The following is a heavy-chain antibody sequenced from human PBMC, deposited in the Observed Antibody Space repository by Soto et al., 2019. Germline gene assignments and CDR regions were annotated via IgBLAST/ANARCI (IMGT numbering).Heavy chain of an antibody. D-gene: IGHD3-3*01. Sequence: PSETLSLTCAVYGGSFSGYYWSWIRQPPGKGLEWIGEINHSGSTDYNPSLKSRVTISVDTSKNQFSLKLSSVTAADTAVYYCVRLLRLYFGVVIYYYYYYMDVWGKGTTVTVSS. CDR1: GGSFSGYY. V-gene: IGHV4-34*01. J-gene: IGHJ6*03. CDR2: INHSGST. CDR3: VRLLRLYFGVVIYYYYYYMDV.